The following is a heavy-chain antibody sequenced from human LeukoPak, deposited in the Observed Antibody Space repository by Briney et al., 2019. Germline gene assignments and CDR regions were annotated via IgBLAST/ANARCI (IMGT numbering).Heavy chain of an antibody. V-gene: IGHV1-8*03. CDR2: MNPNSGNT. D-gene: IGHD2/OR15-2a*01. CDR3: ATSRPGNYFPNY. J-gene: IGHJ4*02. CDR1: GYTFTSYD. Sequence: GASVKVPCKASGYTFTSYDINWVRQAAGQGLEWMGWMNPNSGNTGYAQKFQGRVTITRNTSISTAYMELSSLRSEDTAVYYCATSRPGNYFPNYWGQGTLVTVSS.